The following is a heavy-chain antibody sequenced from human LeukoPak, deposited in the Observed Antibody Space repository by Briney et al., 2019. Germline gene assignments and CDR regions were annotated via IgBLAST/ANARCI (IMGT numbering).Heavy chain of an antibody. CDR2: IKQDESEK. CDR3: ASLRREWLRPSPYYFDY. V-gene: IGHV3-7*02. CDR1: GFTFSSHW. J-gene: IGHJ4*02. Sequence: GGSLRLSCAASGFTFSSHWMTWVRQAPGKGLEWVANIKQDESEKYYVDSVKGRFTSSRDAVKNSLYLQMNSLRAEDTAVYYCASLRREWLRPSPYYFDYWGQGTLVTVSS. D-gene: IGHD5-12*01.